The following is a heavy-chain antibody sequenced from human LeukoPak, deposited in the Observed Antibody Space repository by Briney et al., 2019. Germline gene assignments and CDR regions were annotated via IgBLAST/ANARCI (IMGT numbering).Heavy chain of an antibody. Sequence: GGSLRLSCTASGFTFGDYAMSWVRQAPGKGLEWVGFIRSKAYGGTTEYAASVKGGFTISRDDSKSIAYLQMNSLKTEDTAVYYCTRVFDWLFSFDYWGQGTLVTVSS. D-gene: IGHD3-9*01. J-gene: IGHJ4*02. CDR1: GFTFGDYA. CDR3: TRVFDWLFSFDY. V-gene: IGHV3-49*04. CDR2: IRSKAYGGTT.